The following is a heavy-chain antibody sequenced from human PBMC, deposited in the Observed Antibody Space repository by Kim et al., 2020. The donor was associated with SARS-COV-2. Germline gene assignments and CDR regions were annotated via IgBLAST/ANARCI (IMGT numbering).Heavy chain of an antibody. CDR2: VNHRRST. D-gene: IGHD2-2*01. V-gene: IGHV4-34*01. J-gene: IGHJ4*01. CDR3: ARGARKITLTVVVATSEAVYFDI. CDR1: GGSFSGGNS. Sequence: SETLSLTCGVNGGSFSGGNSWSWVRQPPGKGLEWIGEVNHRRSTNYNPSLKSRVTISVDTSKSQFSLKVTSLTAADTAVYYCARGARKITLTVVVATSEAVYFDIWGQGTLVTVSS.